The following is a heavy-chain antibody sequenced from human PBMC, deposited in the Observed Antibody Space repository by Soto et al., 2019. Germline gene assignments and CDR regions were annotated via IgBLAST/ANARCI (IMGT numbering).Heavy chain of an antibody. Sequence: SETLSLTCTVSGGSISSGGYYWSWIRQHPGKGLEWIGYIYYSGSTYYNPSLKSRVTISVDTSKNQFSLKLSSVTAADTAVYYCARGIAAAGNNWFDPWGQGTLVTVSS. J-gene: IGHJ5*02. D-gene: IGHD6-13*01. CDR3: ARGIAAAGNNWFDP. V-gene: IGHV4-31*03. CDR1: GGSISSGGYY. CDR2: IYYSGST.